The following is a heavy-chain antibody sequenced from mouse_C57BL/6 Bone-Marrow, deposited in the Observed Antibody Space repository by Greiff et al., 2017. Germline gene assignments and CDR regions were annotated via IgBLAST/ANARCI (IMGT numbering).Heavy chain of an antibody. CDR1: GYTFTSYW. CDR3: ARGAY. CDR2: IYPGDGDT. V-gene: IGHV1-80*01. Sequence: VKLQQSGAELVKPGASVKLSCKASGYTFTSYWMNWVKQRPGKSLEWIGQIYPGDGDTNYNGKFKGKATLTADKSSSTAYMQLSSLTSDDSAVYFCARGAYWGQGTLVTVSA. J-gene: IGHJ3*01.